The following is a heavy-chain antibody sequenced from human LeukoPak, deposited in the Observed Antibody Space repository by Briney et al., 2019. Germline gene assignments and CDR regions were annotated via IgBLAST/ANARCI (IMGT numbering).Heavy chain of an antibody. V-gene: IGHV1-2*02. Sequence: ASVKVSCKTSGYTFTGYYIHWVRQAPGQGLEWMGWINPNTGDTNYPQKFQGRVTMTRVTSISTVYMELSSLRFDDTAVYYCGRGIDWSPFFWGQGTLVTVSS. D-gene: IGHD3-9*01. CDR1: GYTFTGYY. CDR3: GRGIDWSPFF. CDR2: INPNTGDT. J-gene: IGHJ4*02.